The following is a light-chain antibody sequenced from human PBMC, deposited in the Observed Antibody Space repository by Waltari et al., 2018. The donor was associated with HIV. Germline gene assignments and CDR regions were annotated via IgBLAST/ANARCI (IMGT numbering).Light chain of an antibody. V-gene: IGKV3-20*01. CDR1: HNFSSNY. Sequence: EIVLTQSPDTLSLSPGERATLSCMASHNFSSNYLIWYQKKTGRSPTLLIYGASRRAAGVADRFSGSGSGTDFTLTISRLEPEDFAVYFCQQYGSSPPWTFGQGTKVEVK. CDR2: GAS. CDR3: QQYGSSPPWT. J-gene: IGKJ1*01.